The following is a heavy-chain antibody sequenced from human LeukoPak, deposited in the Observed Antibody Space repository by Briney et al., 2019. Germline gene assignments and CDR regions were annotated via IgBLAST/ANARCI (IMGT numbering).Heavy chain of an antibody. CDR3: AKDIQYAPTGHFDY. CDR1: GFTFDDYA. CDR2: ISWNSGSI. V-gene: IGHV3-9*03. J-gene: IGHJ4*02. Sequence: GGSLRLSCAASGFTFDDYAMHWVRQAPGKGLEGVSGISWNSGSIVYADSVKGRFTISRDNAKNSLYLQMNSLRAEDMALYYCAKDIQYAPTGHFDYWGQGTLVTVSS.